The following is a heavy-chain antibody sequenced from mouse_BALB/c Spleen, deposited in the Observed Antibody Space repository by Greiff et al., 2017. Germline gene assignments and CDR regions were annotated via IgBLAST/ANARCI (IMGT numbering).Heavy chain of an antibody. V-gene: IGHV1S22*01. CDR3: TGGEASDAIAY. CDR2: INPDSGST. J-gene: IGHJ4*01. Sequence: LQQPGAELVRPGASVKLSCKASGYTFTSYWMHWVKQSPGKGLEWIGNINPDSGSTNYDEKFKSKATPTVDTSSSTAYMHLSSLTSEDSAVYCATGGEASDAIAYWGQGTSVTVSA. CDR1: GYTFTSYW.